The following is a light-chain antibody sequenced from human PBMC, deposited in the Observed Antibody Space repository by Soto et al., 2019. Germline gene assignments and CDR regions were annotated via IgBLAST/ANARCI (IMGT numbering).Light chain of an antibody. Sequence: QSVLTQPPSASGSPGQSVTFSCTGTSSDVGGYNYVSWYQQHPGKAPKVMIYGVSKRPSGVPDRFSGSKSGNTASLTVSGLQAEDEADYYCSSYAGSNHVVFGGGTKLTVL. J-gene: IGLJ2*01. CDR1: SSDVGGYNY. V-gene: IGLV2-8*01. CDR3: SSYAGSNHVV. CDR2: GVS.